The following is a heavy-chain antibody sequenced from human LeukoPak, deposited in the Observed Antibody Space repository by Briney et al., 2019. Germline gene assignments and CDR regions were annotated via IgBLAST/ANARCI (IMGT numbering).Heavy chain of an antibody. Sequence: AGGSLRLSCVVSGFTVNDNYMNWVRQAPGKGLEWVSIIYTDGTTYYGDSVKGRFIISRDKSKNTLYLQMNSLKTEDTAVYYCTTGEYYFDYRGQGTLVTVSS. J-gene: IGHJ4*02. V-gene: IGHV3-53*01. CDR3: TTGEYYFDY. D-gene: IGHD2/OR15-2a*01. CDR1: GFTVNDNY. CDR2: IYTDGTT.